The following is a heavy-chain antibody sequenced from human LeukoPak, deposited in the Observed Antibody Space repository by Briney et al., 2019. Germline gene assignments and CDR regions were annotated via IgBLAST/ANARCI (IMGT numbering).Heavy chain of an antibody. J-gene: IGHJ4*02. CDR1: GFTFSDYS. V-gene: IGHV3-21*01. CDR2: ISSSSTYI. Sequence: PGGSLRLSCAASGFTFSDYSMNWVRQAPGRGLEWVSSISSSSTYIFYADSVKGRFTISRDYAKNSLYLQMNSLRAEDTAVYSCARGQGVYASGSYPFDDWGQGTQVTVSS. D-gene: IGHD3-10*01. CDR3: ARGQGVYASGSYPFDD.